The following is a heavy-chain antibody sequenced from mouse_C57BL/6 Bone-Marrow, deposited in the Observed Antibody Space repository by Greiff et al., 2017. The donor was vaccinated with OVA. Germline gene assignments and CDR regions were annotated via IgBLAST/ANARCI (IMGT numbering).Heavy chain of an antibody. J-gene: IGHJ2*01. CDR1: GFTFSDYY. CDR3: ARHPGDY. CDR2: ISNGGGST. V-gene: IGHV5-12*01. Sequence: EVQLMESGGGLVQPGGSLKLSCAASGFTFSDYYMYWVRQTPEKRLEWVAYISNGGGSTYYPDTVKGRFTISRDNAKNTLYLQMSRLKSEDTAMYYCARHPGDYWGQGTTLTVSS.